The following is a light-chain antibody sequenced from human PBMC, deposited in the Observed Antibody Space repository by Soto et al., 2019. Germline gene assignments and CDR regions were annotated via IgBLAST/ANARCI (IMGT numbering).Light chain of an antibody. J-gene: IGKJ4*01. V-gene: IGKV4-1*01. CDR3: QQYYITPLP. CDR1: QSVLYSTNNKNY. Sequence: DIVMTQSPDSLAVSLGERATINCKSSQSVLYSTNNKNYLAWYQQKPGQPPKLLIYWAATRESGVPDRFSGGGSGTDFTLTISSLQADDVAVYYCQQYYITPLPFGGGTKVEIK. CDR2: WAA.